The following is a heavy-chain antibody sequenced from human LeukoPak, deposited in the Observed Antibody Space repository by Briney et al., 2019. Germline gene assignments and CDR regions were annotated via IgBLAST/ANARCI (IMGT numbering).Heavy chain of an antibody. J-gene: IGHJ4*02. CDR3: ARDLTYDYDSSGYYGGDY. CDR2: ISYDGSNK. Sequence: GGSLRLSCAASGFTFSSYAMHWVRQAPGKGLEWVAVISYDGSNKYYADSVKGRFTISRDISENTLYLQMNSLRIEDTAVYFCARDLTYDYDSSGYYGGDYWGQGTLVTVSS. D-gene: IGHD3-22*01. CDR1: GFTFSSYA. V-gene: IGHV3-30-3*01.